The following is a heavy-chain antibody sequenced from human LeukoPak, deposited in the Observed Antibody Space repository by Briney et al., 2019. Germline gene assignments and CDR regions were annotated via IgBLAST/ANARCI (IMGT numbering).Heavy chain of an antibody. CDR1: GFTFSSYS. V-gene: IGHV3-21*01. D-gene: IGHD3-22*01. J-gene: IGHJ4*02. Sequence: GGSLRLSCAASGFTFSSYSMNWVRQAPGKGLEWVSSISSSSSYIYYADSVKGRFTISRDNAKNTLYLQMNSLRAEDTAVYYCASGILEYYYDSSGYYEVDYWGQGTLVTVSS. CDR2: ISSSSSYI. CDR3: ASGILEYYYDSSGYYEVDY.